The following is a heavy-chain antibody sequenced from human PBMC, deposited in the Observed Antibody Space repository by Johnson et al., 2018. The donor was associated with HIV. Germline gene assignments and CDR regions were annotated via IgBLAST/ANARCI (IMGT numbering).Heavy chain of an antibody. D-gene: IGHD6-25*01. CDR1: GFTFSSYA. Sequence: VQLVESGGGVVQPGGSMRLSCAASGFTFSSYAMSWVRQAPGKGLEWVSAIRASGGSTYYADSVKGRFTISRDNTNNTLLLQMNSLRADDTAVYYCARKKVAATGAFDMWGQGTMVTVSS. V-gene: IGHV3-23*04. CDR2: IRASGGST. J-gene: IGHJ3*02. CDR3: ARKKVAATGAFDM.